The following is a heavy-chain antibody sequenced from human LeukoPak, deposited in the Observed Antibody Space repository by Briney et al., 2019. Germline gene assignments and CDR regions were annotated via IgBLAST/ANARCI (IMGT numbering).Heavy chain of an antibody. CDR2: IYYTGST. D-gene: IGHD3-22*01. CDR3: ARVVRDGSGYNYYFDY. V-gene: IGHV4-39*01. CDR1: GGSISRIIYY. J-gene: IGHJ4*02. Sequence: SETLSLTCTVSGGSISRIIYYWGWIRQPPGKGLEWIGCIYYTGSTYYTPSLRSRVTISVDTSKNQFSLKLSAVTAADTAVYYCARVVRDGSGYNYYFDYWGQGTLVTVSS.